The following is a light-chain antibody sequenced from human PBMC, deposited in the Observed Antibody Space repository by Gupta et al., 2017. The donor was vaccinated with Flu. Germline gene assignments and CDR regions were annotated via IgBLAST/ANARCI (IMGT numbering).Light chain of an antibody. CDR1: SSNIGSSN. J-gene: IGLJ2*01. Sequence: QSVVTQPPSESGNTGQRVTIHCSGSSSNIGSSNVNWYQQLPGTAPKLLIYSNNQRPSWVPDRFSGSKSGTSASLAISGLQSEDEADYYCAAGDDSLNGVVFGGGTKLTVL. CDR3: AAGDDSLNGVV. CDR2: SNN. V-gene: IGLV1-44*01.